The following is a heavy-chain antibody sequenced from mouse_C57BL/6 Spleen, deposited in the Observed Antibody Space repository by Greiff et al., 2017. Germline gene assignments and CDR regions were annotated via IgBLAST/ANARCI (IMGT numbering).Heavy chain of an antibody. D-gene: IGHD4-1*01. CDR2: INPNNGGT. V-gene: IGHV1-18*01. Sequence: EVQLQQSGPELVKPGASVKIPCKASGYTFTDYNMDWVKQSHGKSLEWIGDINPNNGGTIYNQKFKGKATLTVDKSSSTAYMELRSLTSEDTAVYYCARALWDRFAYWGQGTLVTVSA. CDR3: ARALWDRFAY. CDR1: GYTFTDYN. J-gene: IGHJ3*01.